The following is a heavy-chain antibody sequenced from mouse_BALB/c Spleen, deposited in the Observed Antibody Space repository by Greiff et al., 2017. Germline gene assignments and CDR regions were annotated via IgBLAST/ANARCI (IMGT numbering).Heavy chain of an antibody. J-gene: IGHJ3*01. CDR3: ARDEDGSSFFAF. CDR1: GFTFSDYY. D-gene: IGHD1-1*01. V-gene: IGHV5-4*02. Sequence: EVQLVESGGGLVKPGGSLKLSCAASGFTFSDYYMYWVRQTPEKRLEWVATISDGGSYTYYPDSVKGRFTISRDNAKNNLYLQMSSLKSEDTAMYYCARDEDGSSFFAFWGQGTLVTVSA. CDR2: ISDGGSYT.